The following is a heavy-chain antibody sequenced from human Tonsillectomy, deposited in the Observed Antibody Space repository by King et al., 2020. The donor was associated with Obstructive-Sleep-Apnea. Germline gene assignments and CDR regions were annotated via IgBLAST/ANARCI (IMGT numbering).Heavy chain of an antibody. J-gene: IGHJ4*02. CDR3: SSDLRQYRYYFDY. CDR2: ISYDGSNK. V-gene: IGHV3-30*04. CDR1: GFTFSSYA. Sequence: QVQLVESGGGVVQPGRSLRLSCAASGFTFSSYAMHWVRQAPGKGLEWVAVISYDGSNKYFADSVKGRFTISRDNSKNTLYLQMNSLRAEDTAVYYCSSDLRQYRYYFDYWGQGTLVTVSS. D-gene: IGHD3-16*02.